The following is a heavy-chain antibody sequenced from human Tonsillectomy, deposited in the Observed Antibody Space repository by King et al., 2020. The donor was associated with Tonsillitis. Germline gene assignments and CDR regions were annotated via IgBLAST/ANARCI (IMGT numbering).Heavy chain of an antibody. CDR2: SITDGTST. CDR3: ARDGYSRSFDY. Sequence: VQLVESGGGVVQPGGSLRISCAASGFTFSCYWMLCGRQAPGRRLVWVSRSITDGTSTTYAESVKGRFTISRDNAKNTLYLQMNGLRAEDTAVYYCARDGYSRSFDYWGQGTLVTVSS. J-gene: IGHJ4*02. D-gene: IGHD4-11*01. V-gene: IGHV3-74*01. CDR1: GFTFSCYW.